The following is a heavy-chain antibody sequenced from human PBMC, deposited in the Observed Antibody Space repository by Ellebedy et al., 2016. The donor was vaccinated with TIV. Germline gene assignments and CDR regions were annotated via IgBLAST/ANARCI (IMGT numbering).Heavy chain of an antibody. CDR3: ARHGTVGPTAYYYYSGLDV. CDR2: IYYSGTT. Sequence: MPSETLSLTCTFSGGSISNYYWSWIRRPPGKGLEWIGSIYYSGTTYYNPSLKSRVTISADTPKNQFSLRLKSVTAADTATYFCARHGTVGPTAYYYYSGLDVWGLGTTVTVSS. J-gene: IGHJ6*02. D-gene: IGHD1-26*01. CDR1: GGSISNYY. V-gene: IGHV4-39*01.